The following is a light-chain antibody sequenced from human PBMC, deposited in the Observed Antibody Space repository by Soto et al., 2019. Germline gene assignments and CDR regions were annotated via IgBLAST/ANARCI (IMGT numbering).Light chain of an antibody. CDR2: DVS. CDR1: SSDVGGYNY. V-gene: IGLV2-14*03. CDR3: SSYTSGTTRYV. J-gene: IGLJ1*01. Sequence: QSALTQPASVSGSPGQSVTISCTGTSSDVGGYNYVSWYQQNAGKAPKLTIYDVSNRPSGVSDRFSGSKSGNTASLTISGLQAEDEADYDCSSYTSGTTRYVFGTGTKLTVL.